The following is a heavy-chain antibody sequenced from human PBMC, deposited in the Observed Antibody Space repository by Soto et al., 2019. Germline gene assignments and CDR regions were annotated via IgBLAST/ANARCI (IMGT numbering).Heavy chain of an antibody. CDR1: GDSIISSNW. V-gene: IGHV4-4*02. Sequence: PSETLSLTCAVSGDSIISSNWWSWVRQPPGKGLEWIGEIYHSGSTNYSPSLKSRVTISVDKSKNQFSLKLSSVTAADTAVYYCARVLGNDAFDIWGQGTMVTVS. CDR2: IYHSGST. D-gene: IGHD3-3*02. J-gene: IGHJ3*02. CDR3: ARVLGNDAFDI.